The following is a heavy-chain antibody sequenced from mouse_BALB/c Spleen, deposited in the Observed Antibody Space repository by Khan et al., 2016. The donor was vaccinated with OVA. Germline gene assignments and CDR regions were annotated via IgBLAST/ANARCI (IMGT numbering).Heavy chain of an antibody. V-gene: IGHV9-3-1*01. J-gene: IGHJ3*01. CDR3: ARSNGNDWAAY. D-gene: IGHD2-2*01. CDR1: GYTFTNYG. Sequence: QIQLVQSGPELKKPGETVKISCKASGYTFTNYGMNWVKQAPGKGLKWMGWINTYTGEPTYADDFKGRFAFSLDTSASTAYLQINNLKNEDTATYFCARSNGNDWAAYWGQGTLVTASA. CDR2: INTYTGEP.